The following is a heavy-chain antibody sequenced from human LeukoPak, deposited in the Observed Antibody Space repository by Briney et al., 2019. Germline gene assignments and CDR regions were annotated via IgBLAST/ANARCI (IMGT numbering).Heavy chain of an antibody. CDR2: IYYIGST. D-gene: IGHD6-19*01. Sequence: TLSLTCTVSGGSISSGGYYWSWIRQHPGKGLEWIGYIYYIGSTYYNPSLKSRFAISVDTSKNQFSLKLSSVPAADTAVYYCARGAVAGILGYFDYWGQGTLVPVTS. CDR1: GGSISSGGYY. J-gene: IGHJ4*02. V-gene: IGHV4-31*03. CDR3: ARGAVAGILGYFDY.